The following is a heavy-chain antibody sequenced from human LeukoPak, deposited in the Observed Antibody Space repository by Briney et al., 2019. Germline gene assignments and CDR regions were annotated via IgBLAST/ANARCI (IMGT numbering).Heavy chain of an antibody. Sequence: ASVKVSCKASGGTFTSYGISWVRQAPGQGLEWMGWISAYNGNTNYAQKLQGRVTMTTDTSTSTAYMELRSLRSDDTAVYYCARDEYNWNDRGGWFDPWGQGTLVTVSS. CDR3: ARDEYNWNDRGGWFDP. CDR2: ISAYNGNT. D-gene: IGHD1-1*01. V-gene: IGHV1-18*01. CDR1: GGTFTSYG. J-gene: IGHJ5*02.